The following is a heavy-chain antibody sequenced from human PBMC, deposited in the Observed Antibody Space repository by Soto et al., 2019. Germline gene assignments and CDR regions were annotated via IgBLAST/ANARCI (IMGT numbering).Heavy chain of an antibody. Sequence: ASVKVSCKAAGGAFSNHAINWVRQAPGQGLEWMGVINPHGGSTAYAQKFKGRVTLTRDTSASTVYMEVSSLTSEDTAMYYCARSSGGNFGIIIEGTNWFAPWGQGTLVTVSS. J-gene: IGHJ5*02. CDR3: ARSSGGNFGIIIEGTNWFAP. CDR1: GGAFSNHA. D-gene: IGHD1-26*01. V-gene: IGHV1-8*02. CDR2: INPHGGST.